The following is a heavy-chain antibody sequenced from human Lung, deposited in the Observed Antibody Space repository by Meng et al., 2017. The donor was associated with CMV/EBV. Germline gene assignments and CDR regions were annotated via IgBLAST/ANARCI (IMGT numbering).Heavy chain of an antibody. CDR3: ARLVHLDHQDNSGYLEFDP. J-gene: IGHJ5*02. D-gene: IGHD3-22*01. Sequence: FTGYYMHWVRQAPGQGLEWMGWINPNSGGTNYAQKFQGRVTMTRDTSISTAYMELSRLRSDDTAVYFCARLVHLDHQDNSGYLEFDPRGQGILVTVSS. CDR2: INPNSGGT. V-gene: IGHV1-2*02. CDR1: FTGYY.